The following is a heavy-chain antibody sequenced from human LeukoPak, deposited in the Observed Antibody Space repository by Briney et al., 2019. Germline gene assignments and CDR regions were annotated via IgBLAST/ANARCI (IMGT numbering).Heavy chain of an antibody. Sequence: GGSLRLSCAASGFTFDDYAMHWVRQAPGKGLEWVSGISWNSGSIGYADSVKGRFTISRDNAKNSLYLQMNSLRAEDMALYYCAAEPSSSGSCYYWGQGTLVTVSS. CDR2: ISWNSGSI. V-gene: IGHV3-9*03. D-gene: IGHD2-15*01. CDR3: AAEPSSSGSCYY. J-gene: IGHJ4*02. CDR1: GFTFDDYA.